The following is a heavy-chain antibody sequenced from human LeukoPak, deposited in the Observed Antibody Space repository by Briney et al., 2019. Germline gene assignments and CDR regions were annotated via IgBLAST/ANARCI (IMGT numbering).Heavy chain of an antibody. V-gene: IGHV3-33*01. CDR1: GFTFSSYG. CDR2: IWYDGSNK. J-gene: IGHJ4*02. CDR3: ARDRAMVVGSSWYYDY. Sequence: GGSLRLSCAASGFTFSSYGMHWVRQAPGKGLEWVSLIWYDGSNKYYADSVKGRFTISRDNSKNTLNLQMNSLRAEDTALYYCARDRAMVVGSSWYYDYWGQGTLVTVSS. D-gene: IGHD5-18*01.